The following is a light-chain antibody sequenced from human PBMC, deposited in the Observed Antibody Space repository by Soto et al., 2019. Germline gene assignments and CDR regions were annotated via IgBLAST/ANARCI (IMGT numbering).Light chain of an antibody. Sequence: DIQMTQSPSTLSASVGDRVTITCRASQSISSWLAWYQQKPGKAPKLLIYDASSLESGVPSRFSGSGSGTEFTLPISSLQPDDFATYYSQQYNSYSRTFGQGTKVEIK. CDR1: QSISSW. V-gene: IGKV1-5*01. CDR3: QQYNSYSRT. CDR2: DAS. J-gene: IGKJ1*01.